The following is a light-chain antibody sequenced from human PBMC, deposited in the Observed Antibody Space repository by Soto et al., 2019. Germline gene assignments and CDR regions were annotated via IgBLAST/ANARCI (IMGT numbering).Light chain of an antibody. Sequence: DMQMTQSPSSLSASVGDRVTITCQASQDLSNYLNWYQQIPGKPPKLLIYDASNLEAGVPSRFSARGVGTKFTLTISRLQPEDSVIYYCQQYDSLASFDPG. CDR1: QDLSNY. CDR2: DAS. V-gene: IGKV1-33*01. CDR3: QQYDSLAS. J-gene: IGKJ3*01.